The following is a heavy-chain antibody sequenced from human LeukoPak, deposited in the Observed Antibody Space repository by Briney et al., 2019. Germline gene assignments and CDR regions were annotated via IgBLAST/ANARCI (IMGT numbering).Heavy chain of an antibody. CDR3: AITPMSHSYHMAV. CDR2: IYSGGST. D-gene: IGHD3-10*02. CDR1: GFTVNNNY. V-gene: IGHV3-53*04. Sequence: GGSLRLSCAASGFTVNNNYMTWVRQAPGKGLEWVSIIYSGGSTYYVDSVKGRFTISIHNSKNTLYLQMNSLRAEDTAVYYCAITPMSHSYHMAVWNQGTTVTVPS. J-gene: IGHJ6*02.